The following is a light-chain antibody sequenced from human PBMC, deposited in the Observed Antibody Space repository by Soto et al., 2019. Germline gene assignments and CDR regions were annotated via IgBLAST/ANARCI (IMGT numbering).Light chain of an antibody. J-gene: IGKJ3*01. V-gene: IGKV3-11*01. Sequence: EIVLTQSPATLSLSPGERATLSCRASQSVSSYLAWYQQKPGQAPRLLIYDASNRATGIPARFSGSGSGTDFTLTISILEPEDFAVYYCQQRSIWPPGGFGPGTKGDIK. CDR3: QQRSIWPPGG. CDR2: DAS. CDR1: QSVSSY.